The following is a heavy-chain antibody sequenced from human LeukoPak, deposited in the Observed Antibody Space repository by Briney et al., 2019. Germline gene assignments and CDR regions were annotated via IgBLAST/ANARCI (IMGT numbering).Heavy chain of an antibody. CDR2: ISSVSSTI. Sequence: PGGSLRLSCAASEFSVSSYYMTWVRQAPGKGLEWVSFISSVSSTIYYADSVMGRFTISRDNAKNSLHLQMNSLRADDTAVYYCARDYSGGWHSGYFDLWGRGSLVTVSS. D-gene: IGHD6-19*01. CDR3: ARDYSGGWHSGYFDL. J-gene: IGHJ2*01. V-gene: IGHV3-48*04. CDR1: EFSVSSYY.